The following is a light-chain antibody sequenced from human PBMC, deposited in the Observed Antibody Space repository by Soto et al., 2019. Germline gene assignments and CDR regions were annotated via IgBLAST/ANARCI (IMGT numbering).Light chain of an antibody. CDR2: EVS. CDR3: NSYRSTDTVV. Sequence: QSALTQPASVSGSPGQSITISCTGTSNDVGGYNHVSWYQQHPGKAPKLIIYEVSYRPSGVSNRFSGSKSGNTASLTSSGLQPEDEADYYCNSYRSTDTVVFGGGTKLTVL. J-gene: IGLJ2*01. V-gene: IGLV2-14*01. CDR1: SNDVGGYNH.